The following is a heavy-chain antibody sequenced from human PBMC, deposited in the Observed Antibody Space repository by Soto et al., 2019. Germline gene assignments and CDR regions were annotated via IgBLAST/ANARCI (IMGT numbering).Heavy chain of an antibody. CDR1: GYTFTSYG. D-gene: IGHD3-3*01. Sequence: ASVKVSCKASGYTFTSYGISWVRQAPGQGLEWMGWISAYNGNTNYAQKLQGRVTMTTDTSTSTAYMELRSLRSDDTAVYYCAREGFVGDLYYDFWSGYYLDYWGQGTLVTVSS. CDR3: AREGFVGDLYYDFWSGYYLDY. CDR2: ISAYNGNT. V-gene: IGHV1-18*01. J-gene: IGHJ4*02.